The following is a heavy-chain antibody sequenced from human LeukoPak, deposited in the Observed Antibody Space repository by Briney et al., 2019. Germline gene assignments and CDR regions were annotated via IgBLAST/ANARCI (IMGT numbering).Heavy chain of an antibody. CDR1: GFTCRRYW. Sequence: PGGSLRLSCASSGFTCRRYWMSWVRQAPGKGLEWVASIKQDGSETYYVDSVKGRFIISKDNAQNLLFLQMNSLRVEDTAVYFCARDPSMTAVSAYSFDFWGQGALVTVSS. V-gene: IGHV3-7*01. D-gene: IGHD2-21*01. CDR2: IKQDGSET. J-gene: IGHJ4*02. CDR3: ARDPSMTAVSAYSFDF.